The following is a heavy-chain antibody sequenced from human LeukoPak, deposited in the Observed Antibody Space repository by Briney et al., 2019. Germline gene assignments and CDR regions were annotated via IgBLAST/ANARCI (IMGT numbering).Heavy chain of an antibody. Sequence: GGSLSLSCAASGFTFDYYGMSWVRQAPGKGLEWGSGINWNGGSTGYADSVKGRFTISRDNAKNSLYLQMNSLRAEDTALYLCARELVGATYYYHMDVWGKGSTVTVSS. CDR3: ARELVGATYYYHMDV. CDR1: GFTFDYYG. J-gene: IGHJ6*03. V-gene: IGHV3-20*01. CDR2: INWNGGST. D-gene: IGHD1-26*01.